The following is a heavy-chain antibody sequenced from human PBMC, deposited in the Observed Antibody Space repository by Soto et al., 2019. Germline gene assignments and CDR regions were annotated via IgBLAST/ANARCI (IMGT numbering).Heavy chain of an antibody. J-gene: IGHJ6*02. CDR2: IWYDGSNK. D-gene: IGHD3-22*01. Sequence: HPGGSLRLSXAASGFTFSSYGMHWVRQAPGKGLEWVAVIWYDGSNKYYADSVKGRFTISRDNSKNTLYLQMNSLRAEDTAVYYCAGDSSGDYYYGMDVWGQGTTVTVSS. CDR1: GFTFSSYG. CDR3: AGDSSGDYYYGMDV. V-gene: IGHV3-33*01.